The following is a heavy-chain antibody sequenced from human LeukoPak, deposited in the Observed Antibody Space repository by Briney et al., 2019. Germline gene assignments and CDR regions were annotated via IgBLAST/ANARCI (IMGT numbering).Heavy chain of an antibody. CDR3: AREGTMIVVVRPDAFDI. J-gene: IGHJ3*02. V-gene: IGHV4-39*02. CDR1: GGSISSNTYY. CDR2: IYYIGST. D-gene: IGHD3-22*01. Sequence: SETLSLTCTVSGGSISSNTYYWGWIRQPPGKGLEWIGSIYYIGSTYYNPSLKSRVTISVDTSKNHFSLKLTSVTAADTAVYYCAREGTMIVVVRPDAFDIWGQGTMVTVSS.